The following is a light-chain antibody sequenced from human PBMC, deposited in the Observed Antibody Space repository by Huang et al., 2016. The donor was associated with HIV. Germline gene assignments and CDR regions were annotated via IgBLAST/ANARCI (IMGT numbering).Light chain of an antibody. CDR1: QSLVHSDGNTY. Sequence: VVMTQSPLSRPVTLGQPASISCRSSQSLVHSDGNTYLRWFQRRQGQSPRRLIYNVSNRDSGVPDRVSGSGSGTDLTLKISWVEAEYVGIYYCVQGTHWPPWTFGQETKVEIK. CDR2: NVS. J-gene: IGKJ1*01. V-gene: IGKV2-30*02. CDR3: VQGTHWPPWT.